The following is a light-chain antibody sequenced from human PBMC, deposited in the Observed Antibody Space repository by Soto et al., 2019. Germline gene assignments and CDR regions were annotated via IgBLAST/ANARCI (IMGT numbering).Light chain of an antibody. Sequence: DIQMTQSPSSLSASVGDRVTITCQASQDIRKYLSWYQQKPGRAPKLLIYGASNLETGVPSRFSGSGYGTDFTFTVSRLQPEDLATYYCQHYDHLPPFTFDPVTKVDIK. CDR1: QDIRKY. J-gene: IGKJ3*01. CDR3: QHYDHLPPFT. V-gene: IGKV1-33*01. CDR2: GAS.